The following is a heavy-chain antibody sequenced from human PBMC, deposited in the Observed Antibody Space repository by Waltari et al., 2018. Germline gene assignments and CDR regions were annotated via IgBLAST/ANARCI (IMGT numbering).Heavy chain of an antibody. CDR1: GVTRRRYG. J-gene: IGHJ6*02. CDR2: IIPMLDRI. CDR3: ARSISILGTALDV. V-gene: IGHV1-69*04. Sequence: QGQLVQSGPDVKKPGSTVKVSSTALGVTRRRYGVSWVRQAPGQGLEWLGRIIPMLDRIHYEEKFQGRVTISADKSTNTLYMELSTLKSEDTAVYYCARSISILGTALDVWGQGTTVIVSS. D-gene: IGHD3-3*02.